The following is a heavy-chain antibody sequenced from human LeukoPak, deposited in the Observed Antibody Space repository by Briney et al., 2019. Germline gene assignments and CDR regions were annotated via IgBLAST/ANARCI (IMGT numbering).Heavy chain of an antibody. Sequence: ASVKVSCKASGYTFTSYYMHWVRQAPGQGLEWMGIINPSGGSTSYAQKFQGRVTMTRDTSTSTVYMELSSLRSEDTAVYYCARVVGSGWCSRYYYYGMDVWGQGTTVTVSS. V-gene: IGHV1-46*01. CDR3: ARVVGSGWCSRYYYYGMDV. D-gene: IGHD6-19*01. CDR2: INPSGGST. CDR1: GYTFTSYY. J-gene: IGHJ6*02.